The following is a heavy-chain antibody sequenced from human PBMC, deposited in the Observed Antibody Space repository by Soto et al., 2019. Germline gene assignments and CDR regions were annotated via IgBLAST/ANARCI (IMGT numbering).Heavy chain of an antibody. J-gene: IGHJ6*02. D-gene: IGHD2-2*01. V-gene: IGHV4-39*01. CDR2: IYYSGTT. CDR3: ARLHGYCISSSCHGHYAMDV. CDR1: SASISSSSYT. Sequence: QLQLQESGPGLVKPSETLSLTCTVSSASISSSSYTWGWIRQPPGKGLEWIGSIYYSGTTYYNPALNSLVTASVDPSKNQFSLKGTSVTAADTAVYYCARLHGYCISSSCHGHYAMDVWGQGTTVTVSS.